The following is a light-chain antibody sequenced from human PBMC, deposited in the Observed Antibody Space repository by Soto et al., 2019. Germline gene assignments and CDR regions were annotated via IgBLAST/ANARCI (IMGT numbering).Light chain of an antibody. V-gene: IGLV2-23*02. CDR2: EVS. Sequence: QSALTQPASVSGSPGQSITISCTGTSSDVGSYNVVSWYQQHPGKAPKLMMYEVSKRPSGVYDRFSGSRSGNTASLTISGLQAEDEADYFCCSYAGSSTWVFGGGTKLTVL. CDR1: SSDVGSYNV. CDR3: CSYAGSSTWV. J-gene: IGLJ3*02.